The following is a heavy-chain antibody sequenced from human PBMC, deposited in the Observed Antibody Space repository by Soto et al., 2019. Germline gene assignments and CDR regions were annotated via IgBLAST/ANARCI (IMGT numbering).Heavy chain of an antibody. CDR3: ARASVGILTHYDY. Sequence: GASVKVSCKASGYTFTGYYMHWVRQAPGQGLEWMGWINPNSGGTNYAQKFQGWVTMTRDTSISTAYMELSRLRSDDTAVYYCARASVGILTHYDYWGQGTLVTAPQ. J-gene: IGHJ4*02. CDR2: INPNSGGT. CDR1: GYTFTGYY. V-gene: IGHV1-2*04. D-gene: IGHD3-9*01.